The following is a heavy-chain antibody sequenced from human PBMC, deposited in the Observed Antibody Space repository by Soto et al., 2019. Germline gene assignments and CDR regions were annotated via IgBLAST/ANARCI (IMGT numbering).Heavy chain of an antibody. V-gene: IGHV3-66*01. CDR3: ASWSSRYYWDY. CDR2: IYSGDNT. D-gene: IGHD3-22*01. J-gene: IGHJ4*02. Sequence: GGSLRLSCAVSGFTVNSNYMSWVRQAPGKGLEWVSLIYSGDNTVYADSVKGRFTISRDNSKNTVSLQMNSLRAEDTAVYYCASWSSRYYWDYWGRGSLVTSPQ. CDR1: GFTVNSNY.